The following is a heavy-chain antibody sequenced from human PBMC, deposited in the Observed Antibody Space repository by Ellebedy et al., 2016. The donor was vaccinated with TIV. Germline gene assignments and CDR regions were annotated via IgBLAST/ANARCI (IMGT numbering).Heavy chain of an antibody. CDR2: ISWNSGNV. CDR1: GFTFSSYS. CDR3: AKGSSGGGLYYYYYMDV. Sequence: GGSLRLXXAASGFTFSSYSMNWVRQAPGKGLEWVSGISWNSGNVGLADSVKGRFTISRDNAKNSLYLQMNSLRAEDTALYFCAKGSSGGGLYYYYYMDVWGRGTTVTVSS. V-gene: IGHV3-9*01. J-gene: IGHJ6*03. D-gene: IGHD3-10*01.